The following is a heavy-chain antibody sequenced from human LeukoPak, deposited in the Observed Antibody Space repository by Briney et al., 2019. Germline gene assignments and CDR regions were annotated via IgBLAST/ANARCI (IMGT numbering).Heavy chain of an antibody. D-gene: IGHD3-10*01. CDR2: IYYSGST. CDR1: GGSINSGDYY. J-gene: IGHJ4*02. CDR3: ARDPDYYGSGSPGYFDY. Sequence: PSQTLSLTCTVSGGSINSGDYYWSWIRQPPGKGLEWIGYIYYSGSTYYNPSLKSRVTISVDTSKNQFSLKLSSVTAADTAVYYCARDPDYYGSGSPGYFDYWGRGTLVTVSS. V-gene: IGHV4-30-4*01.